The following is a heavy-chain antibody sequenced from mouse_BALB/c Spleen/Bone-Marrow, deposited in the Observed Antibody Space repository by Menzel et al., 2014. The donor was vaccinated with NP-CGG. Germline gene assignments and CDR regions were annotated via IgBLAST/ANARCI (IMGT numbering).Heavy chain of an antibody. CDR3: ATYDGYCFDY. D-gene: IGHD2-3*01. CDR2: ISYSGNT. J-gene: IGHJ2*01. V-gene: IGHV3-8*02. Sequence: EVKLMESGPRLVKPSQTLSLPCSVTGDSITSGYWNWIRKFPGNKLEYMGYISYSGNTYCNPSLKSRISMTRDTSKNQYYLQLNSVTTEDTATYYCATYDGYCFDYWGQGTTLTVSS. CDR1: GDSITSGY.